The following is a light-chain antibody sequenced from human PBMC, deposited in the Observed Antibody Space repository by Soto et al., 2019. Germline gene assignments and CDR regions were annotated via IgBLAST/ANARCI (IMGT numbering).Light chain of an antibody. Sequence: IQLTQSPSSLSASVGDRXXITCRASQGISSYLAWYQQKPGKAPKLLIKAASTLQTGVPSRFSGSGSGTDFTLTISGLQPEDFATYYCQQLNINSYPITFGQGTRLELK. CDR3: QQLNINSYPIT. CDR2: AAS. V-gene: IGKV1-9*01. CDR1: QGISSY. J-gene: IGKJ5*01.